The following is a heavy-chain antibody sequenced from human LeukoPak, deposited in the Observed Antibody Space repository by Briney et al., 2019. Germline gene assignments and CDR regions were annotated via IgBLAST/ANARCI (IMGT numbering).Heavy chain of an antibody. CDR1: GFTFSSYE. Sequence: SGGSLRLSCAASGFTFSSYEMNWVRQAPGKGLEWVSYISSSGSTIYYADSVKGRFTISRDNAKNSLYLQMNSLRAEDTAVYYCASAGLRYFDWLSRRDYWGQGTLVTVSS. J-gene: IGHJ4*02. CDR3: ASAGLRYFDWLSRRDY. CDR2: ISSSGSTI. V-gene: IGHV3-48*03. D-gene: IGHD3-9*01.